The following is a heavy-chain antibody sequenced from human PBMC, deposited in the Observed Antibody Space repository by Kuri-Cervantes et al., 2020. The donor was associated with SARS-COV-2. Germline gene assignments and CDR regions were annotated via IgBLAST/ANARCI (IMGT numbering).Heavy chain of an antibody. CDR2: ICYSGGT. Sequence: LRLSCTVSGGSISSGGFYWSWIRQHPGKGLEWIAYICYSGGTYYNPSLKSRVTMSVDTSKNQFSLKLSSVTAADTAVYYCARRPDQIYWYFDLWGRGTLVTVSS. D-gene: IGHD2-2*01. J-gene: IGHJ2*01. CDR3: ARRPDQIYWYFDL. CDR1: GGSISSGGFY. V-gene: IGHV4-31*03.